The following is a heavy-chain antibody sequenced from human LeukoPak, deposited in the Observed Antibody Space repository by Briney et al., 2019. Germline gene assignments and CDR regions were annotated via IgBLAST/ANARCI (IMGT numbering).Heavy chain of an antibody. CDR2: IKQDENEQ. V-gene: IGHV3-7*01. CDR1: GFTFSIYW. CDR3: VRGKQLYPT. Sequence: GGSLRLSCAASGFTFSIYWMSWDRQAPGKGLEWVANIKQDENEQYYVDSVKGRFTISRDNAKNSLYLQMNSLRAEDTAVYYCVRGKQLYPTWGQGTLVTVSS. D-gene: IGHD2-2*02. J-gene: IGHJ5*02.